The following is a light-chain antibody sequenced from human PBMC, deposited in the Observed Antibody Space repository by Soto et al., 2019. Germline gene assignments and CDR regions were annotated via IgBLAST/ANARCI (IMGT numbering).Light chain of an antibody. CDR3: QQYNSYSIT. V-gene: IGKV1-5*01. J-gene: IGKJ5*01. CDR2: DAS. CDR1: QSISSR. Sequence: DIQMTQSPSTLSASVGDRLTITCRASQSISSRLAWYQQKPGKAPKLLIYDASSLESGVPSRFSGSGSGTEFTLTISSLQPDDFAAYYCQQYNSYSITFGQGTRLEIK.